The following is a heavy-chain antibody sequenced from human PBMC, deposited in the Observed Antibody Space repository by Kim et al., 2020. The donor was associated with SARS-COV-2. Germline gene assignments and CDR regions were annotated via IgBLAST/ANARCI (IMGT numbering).Heavy chain of an antibody. CDR2: IIPIFGTA. V-gene: IGHV1-69*13. CDR1: GGTFSSYA. Sequence: SVKVSCKASGGTFSSYAISWVRQAPGQGLEWMGGIIPIFGTANYAQKFQGRVTITADESTSTAYMELSSLRSEDTAVYYCARGRDYRELLNQNFDYWGQGTLVTVSS. CDR3: ARGRDYRELLNQNFDY. D-gene: IGHD1-26*01. J-gene: IGHJ4*02.